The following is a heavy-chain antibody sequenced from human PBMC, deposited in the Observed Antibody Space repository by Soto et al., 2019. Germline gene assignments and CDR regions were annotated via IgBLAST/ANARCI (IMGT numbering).Heavy chain of an antibody. CDR3: AATAELLYYFDY. Sequence: SETLSLTCTVSGGSISSGDYYWSWIRQPPGKGLEWIGYIYYSGSTYYNPSLKSRVTISVDTSKNQFSLKLSSVTAADTAVYYCAATAELLYYFDYWGQGTLVTVSS. V-gene: IGHV4-30-4*01. D-gene: IGHD6-13*01. CDR1: GGSISSGDYY. CDR2: IYYSGST. J-gene: IGHJ4*02.